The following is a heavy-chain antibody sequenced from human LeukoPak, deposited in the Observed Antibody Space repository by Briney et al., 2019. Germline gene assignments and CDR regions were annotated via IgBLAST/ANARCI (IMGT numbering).Heavy chain of an antibody. D-gene: IGHD6-6*01. Sequence: SETLSLTCAVSGYSISSGYYWGWIRQPPGKGLEWIGSIYHSGSTYYNPSLKSRVTISVDTSKNQFSLKLSSVTAADTAVCYCARGLTGIAARSFDYWGQGTLVTVSS. CDR1: GYSISSGYY. CDR3: ARGLTGIAARSFDY. CDR2: IYHSGST. J-gene: IGHJ4*02. V-gene: IGHV4-38-2*01.